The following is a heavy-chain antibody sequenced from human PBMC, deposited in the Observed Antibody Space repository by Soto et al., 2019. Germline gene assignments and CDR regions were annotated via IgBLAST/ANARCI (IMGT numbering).Heavy chain of an antibody. CDR3: ARDGSANWYFYWYFDL. J-gene: IGHJ2*01. V-gene: IGHV3-30-3*01. Sequence: QVQLVESGGGVVQGGGSLRLSCAASGFTLSGYPMHWVRQAPGKGLEWVAISANDASSEHYADSVKGRFTISRDNSENTLYLQMNSLRAEDTALYYCARDGSANWYFYWYFDLWGRGTVVTVSS. D-gene: IGHD2-2*01. CDR1: GFTLSGYP. CDR2: SANDASSE.